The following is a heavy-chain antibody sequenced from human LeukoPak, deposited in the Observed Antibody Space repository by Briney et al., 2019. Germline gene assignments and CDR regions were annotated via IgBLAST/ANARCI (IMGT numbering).Heavy chain of an antibody. V-gene: IGHV4-34*01. CDR1: GGSFSGYY. Sequence: PSETLSLTCAVYGGSFSGYYWSWIRQPPGKGLEWIGYIYHSGSTYYNPSLKSRVTISVDRSKNQFSLKLSSVTAADTAVYYCARSSLWSGYYTEAFDIWGQGTMVTVSS. CDR3: ARSSLWSGYYTEAFDI. J-gene: IGHJ3*02. CDR2: IYHSGST. D-gene: IGHD3-3*01.